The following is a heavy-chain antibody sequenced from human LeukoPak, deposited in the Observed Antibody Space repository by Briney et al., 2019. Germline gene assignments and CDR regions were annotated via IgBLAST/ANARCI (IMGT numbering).Heavy chain of an antibody. CDR1: GFTFSSYA. J-gene: IGHJ4*02. Sequence: GGSLRLSCAASGFTFSSYAMSWVRQAPGKGLEWVSATSGSGGSTYYADSVKGRFTISRDNSKNTLYLQMNSLRAEDTAVYYCAKDLPTYYYDSSGPFDYWGQGTLVTVSS. V-gene: IGHV3-23*01. CDR2: TSGSGGST. D-gene: IGHD3-22*01. CDR3: AKDLPTYYYDSSGPFDY.